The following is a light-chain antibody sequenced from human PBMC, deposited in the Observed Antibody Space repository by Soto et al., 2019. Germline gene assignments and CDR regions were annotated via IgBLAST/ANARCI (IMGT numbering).Light chain of an antibody. J-gene: IGKJ1*01. Sequence: EIVLTKSPGTLSLSPGERATLSCRASQTISSNNLDWYQPKPGQAPRLVIYGASSRATGIPARFSGSGSGTDFTLTFSRLEAEDLAEYYCHHYANSLWTFGQGTK. CDR3: HHYANSLWT. CDR1: QTISSNN. V-gene: IGKV3-20*01. CDR2: GAS.